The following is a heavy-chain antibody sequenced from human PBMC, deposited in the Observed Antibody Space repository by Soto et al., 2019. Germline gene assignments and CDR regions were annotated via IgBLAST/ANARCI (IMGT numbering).Heavy chain of an antibody. Sequence: SVKVSCKASGGTSSSYAISWVRQAPVQGLEWMVGIIPIFGTANYAQEFQGRVTITADKPTSTAYMELSSLRSEDTAVYYCARDYTGPALALTTTRYWFDPWGQGTLVTVSS. V-gene: IGHV1-69*06. J-gene: IGHJ5*02. D-gene: IGHD1-20*01. CDR2: IIPIFGTA. CDR1: GGTSSSYA. CDR3: ARDYTGPALALTTTRYWFDP.